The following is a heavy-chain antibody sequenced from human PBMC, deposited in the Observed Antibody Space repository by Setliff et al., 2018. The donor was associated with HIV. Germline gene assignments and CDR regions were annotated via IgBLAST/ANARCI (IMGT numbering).Heavy chain of an antibody. CDR3: ARSRRYYDSSGYYPGAFDI. J-gene: IGHJ3*02. Sequence: PSETLSLTCSVSGGSIVSSSYYWGWIRQPPGKGLEWIATMYYRGTTYNNPSLKSRVTLSADPSKNQFSLKLSSVTAADTAAYYCARSRRYYDSSGYYPGAFDIWGQGTVVTVS. CDR2: MYYRGTT. V-gene: IGHV4-39*01. CDR1: GGSIVSSSYY. D-gene: IGHD3-22*01.